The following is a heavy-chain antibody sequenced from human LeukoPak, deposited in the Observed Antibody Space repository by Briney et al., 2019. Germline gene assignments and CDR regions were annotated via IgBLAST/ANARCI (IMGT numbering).Heavy chain of an antibody. D-gene: IGHD5-12*01. J-gene: IGHJ4*02. CDR1: GFTFDDYA. CDR2: INWNRDSI. Sequence: GGSLRLSSAVSGFTFDDYAMHWVRQVPGKGLEWVSGINWNRDSIGYADSVKGRFTTSRDNAKNSLYLQMNSLRAEDTAFYYCAINGGGDSGYGNFDYWGQGTLVTVSS. V-gene: IGHV3-9*01. CDR3: AINGGGDSGYGNFDY.